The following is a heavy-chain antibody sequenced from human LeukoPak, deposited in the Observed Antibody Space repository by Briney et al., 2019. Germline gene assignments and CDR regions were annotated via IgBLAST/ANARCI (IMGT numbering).Heavy chain of an antibody. V-gene: IGHV3-33*06. J-gene: IGHJ4*02. Sequence: GGSLRLSCATSGFSFSNYGMHWVRQAPGKGLEWVAVIWNDGTYKYYADSVKGRFTISRDNSKNALYLQMNSLRAEDTAVYYCAKPTRGSGGSFLTDYWGQGTLVTVSS. CDR2: IWNDGTYK. CDR1: GFSFSNYG. CDR3: AKPTRGSGGSFLTDY. D-gene: IGHD2-15*01.